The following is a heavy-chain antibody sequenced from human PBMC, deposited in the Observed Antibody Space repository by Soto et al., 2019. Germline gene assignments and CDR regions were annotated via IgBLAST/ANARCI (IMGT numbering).Heavy chain of an antibody. CDR3: ARDNCSGGSCYSGIFDY. CDR2: IYYTGPT. J-gene: IGHJ4*02. CDR1: GGSISPSY. Sequence: PSETLSLTCIVSGGSISPSYWSWIRQPPGEGLEWIGYIYYTGPTKYNPSLKSRVTILVDRSKNQFSLEVSSVTAADTAVYYCARDNCSGGSCYSGIFDYWGQGTLVTVSS. D-gene: IGHD2-15*01. V-gene: IGHV4-59*01.